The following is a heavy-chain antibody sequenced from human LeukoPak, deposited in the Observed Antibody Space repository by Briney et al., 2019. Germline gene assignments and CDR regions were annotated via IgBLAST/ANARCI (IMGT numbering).Heavy chain of an antibody. CDR3: ATATHHFYMDV. Sequence: SETLSLTCAVYGGSFSGYYWSWIRQPPGKGLEWIGEINHSGSTNYNPSLKSRVTISVDTSKNQFSLKLSSVTAADTAVYYCATATHHFYMDVWGKGTTVTVSS. J-gene: IGHJ6*03. CDR2: INHSGST. V-gene: IGHV4-34*01. CDR1: GGSFSGYY.